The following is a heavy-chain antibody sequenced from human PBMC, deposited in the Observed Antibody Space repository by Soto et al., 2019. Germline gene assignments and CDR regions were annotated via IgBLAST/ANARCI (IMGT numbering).Heavy chain of an antibody. D-gene: IGHD6-13*01. Sequence: GESLRLSCTASGFDFGYYYMSWIRQAPGKGLEWVSYIDSDDGTTYYTDSVKGRFTISRDNAKNSLYLQMNSLRVEDTALYYCVRPYYSSSWFPFDRWGQGTLVTVSS. CDR2: IDSDDGTT. CDR1: GFDFGYYY. V-gene: IGHV3-11*01. J-gene: IGHJ4*02. CDR3: VRPYYSSSWFPFDR.